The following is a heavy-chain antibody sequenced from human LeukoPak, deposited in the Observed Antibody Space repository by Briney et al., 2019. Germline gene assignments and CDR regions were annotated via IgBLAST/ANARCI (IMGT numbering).Heavy chain of an antibody. Sequence: GASVKVSCKVSGYTLTELSMHWVRQAPGKGLEWMGGFDPEDGETIYAQKFQGRVTMTEDTSTDTAYMELRSLISDDAAVYYCARGDDYGDYWGLYWGQGTLVTVSS. V-gene: IGHV1-24*01. J-gene: IGHJ4*02. D-gene: IGHD4-17*01. CDR1: GYTLTELS. CDR2: FDPEDGET. CDR3: ARGDDYGDYWGLY.